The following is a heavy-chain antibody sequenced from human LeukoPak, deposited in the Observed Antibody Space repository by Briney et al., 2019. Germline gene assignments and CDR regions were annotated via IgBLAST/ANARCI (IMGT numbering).Heavy chain of an antibody. CDR1: GYTFTSYG. J-gene: IGHJ3*02. CDR2: ISAYNGNT. CDR3: ARDEQIGGIVVVPAARDAFDI. Sequence: ASVKVSCKASGYTFTSYGISWVRQAPGQGLEWMGWISAYNGNTNYAQKPQGRVTMTTDTSTSTAYMELRSLRSDDTAVYYCARDEQIGGIVVVPAARDAFDIWGQGTMVTVSS. D-gene: IGHD2-2*01. V-gene: IGHV1-18*01.